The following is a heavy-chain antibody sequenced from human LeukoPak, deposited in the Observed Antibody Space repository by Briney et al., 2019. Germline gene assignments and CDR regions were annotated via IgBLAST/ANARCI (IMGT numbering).Heavy chain of an antibody. V-gene: IGHV4-59*01. Sequence: SETLSLTCTVSGGSINSYYWSWIRQPPGKGLEWIGYIYYSGSTNYNPSLKSRVTISVDTSKNQFSLKLSSVTAADTAVYYCARGESGTSAFDIWGQGTMVTVSS. CDR2: IYYSGST. J-gene: IGHJ3*02. D-gene: IGHD1-1*01. CDR1: GGSINSYY. CDR3: ARGESGTSAFDI.